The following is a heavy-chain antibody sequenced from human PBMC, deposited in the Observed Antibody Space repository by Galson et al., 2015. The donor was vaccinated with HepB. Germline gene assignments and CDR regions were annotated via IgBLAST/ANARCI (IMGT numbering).Heavy chain of an antibody. CDR1: GFTFSSYD. CDR2: IGTAGDT. V-gene: IGHV3-13*04. Sequence: SLRLSCAASGFTFSSYDMHWVRQATGKGLEWVSAIGTAGDTYYPGSVKGRFTISRENAKNSLYLQMNSLRAGDTAVYYCARGHYDYVWGSYRGFDYWGQGTLVTVSS. D-gene: IGHD3-16*02. CDR3: ARGHYDYVWGSYRGFDY. J-gene: IGHJ4*02.